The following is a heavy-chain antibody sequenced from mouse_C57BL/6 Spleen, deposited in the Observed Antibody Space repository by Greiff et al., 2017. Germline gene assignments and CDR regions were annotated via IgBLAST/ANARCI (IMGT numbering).Heavy chain of an antibody. Sequence: QVQLQQPGAELVMPGASVKLSCKASGYTFPSYWMHWVKQRPGQGLEWIGEIDPSDSYTNYNQKFKGKSTLTVDKSSSTAYMQLSSLTSEDAAVYYCARGGTTVGATEDFDYWGQGTTLTVSS. J-gene: IGHJ2*01. CDR1: GYTFPSYW. CDR2: IDPSDSYT. D-gene: IGHD1-1*01. CDR3: ARGGTTVGATEDFDY. V-gene: IGHV1-69*01.